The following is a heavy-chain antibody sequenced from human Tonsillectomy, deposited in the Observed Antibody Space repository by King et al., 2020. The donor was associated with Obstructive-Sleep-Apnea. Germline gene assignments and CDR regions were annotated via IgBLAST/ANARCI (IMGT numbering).Heavy chain of an antibody. J-gene: IGHJ2*01. CDR3: AKDSEAYWYRDL. D-gene: IGHD1-26*01. CDR1: GFTFSSYA. Sequence: VQLVESGGGLVQPGGSLRLSCAASGFTFSSYAMSWVRQAPGKGLEWVPAISGSGGNTYYADSVKGRFTIPKDNSKNTLYLQMNSLRAEDTAVYYCAKDSEAYWYRDLWGRGTLVTVSS. CDR2: ISGSGGNT. V-gene: IGHV3-23*04.